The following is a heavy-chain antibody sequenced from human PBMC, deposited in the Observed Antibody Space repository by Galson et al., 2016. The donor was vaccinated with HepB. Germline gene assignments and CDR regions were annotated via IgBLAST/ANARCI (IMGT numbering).Heavy chain of an antibody. CDR1: GFTFKTHG. Sequence: SLRLSCAASGFTFKTHGLMWVRQAPGKGLEWVSTICGGCDDIHYADSVKDRFIISRDDSKSMLFLQMNSLRVEDTAVYYCAKEPSQWEDSTFEYWGPGTVVTVSS. J-gene: IGHJ4*02. V-gene: IGHV3-23*01. CDR3: AKEPSQWEDSTFEY. CDR2: ICGGCDDI. D-gene: IGHD1-26*01.